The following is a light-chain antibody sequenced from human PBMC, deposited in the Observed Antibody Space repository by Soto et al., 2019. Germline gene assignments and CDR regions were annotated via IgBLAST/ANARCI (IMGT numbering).Light chain of an antibody. CDR3: HVWDISSGHVV. CDR1: NIGSKS. V-gene: IGLV3-21*01. CDR2: YDS. Sequence: SYELTQPPSVSVAPGKTASVACGGSNIGSKSVHWYQKKSGQAPVLVMYYDSDRPSGIPERFSGSNSGNTATLTISRVEAGDEADYYCHVWDISSGHVVFRRGTQLTVL. J-gene: IGLJ3*02.